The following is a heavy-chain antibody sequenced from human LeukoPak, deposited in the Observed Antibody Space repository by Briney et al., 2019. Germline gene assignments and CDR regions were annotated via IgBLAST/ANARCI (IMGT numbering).Heavy chain of an antibody. V-gene: IGHV3-48*01. D-gene: IGHD5-24*01. CDR1: GFTFSSYS. CDR3: ARLRRMATIYYFDY. Sequence: GGSLRLSCAASGFTFSSYSMNWVRQAPGKGLEWVSYISSSSSTIYYADSVKGRFTISRDNAKNSLYLQMNSLRAEDTAVYYCARLRRMATIYYFDYWGQGTLVTVSS. CDR2: ISSSSSTI. J-gene: IGHJ4*02.